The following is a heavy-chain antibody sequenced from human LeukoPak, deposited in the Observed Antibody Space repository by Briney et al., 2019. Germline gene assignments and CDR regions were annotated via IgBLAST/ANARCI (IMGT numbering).Heavy chain of an antibody. CDR2: ISGSGTNT. CDR1: GFTFSSYA. D-gene: IGHD6-6*01. Sequence: GGSLRLSCAASGFTFSSYAMSWVRQAPGKGLEWVSAISGSGTNTYYADSVKGRFTISSDNSKNTLYLRMNSLRAEDTAVYYCAKSDQSIAARPSDYWGQGTLVTVSS. V-gene: IGHV3-23*01. CDR3: AKSDQSIAARPSDY. J-gene: IGHJ4*02.